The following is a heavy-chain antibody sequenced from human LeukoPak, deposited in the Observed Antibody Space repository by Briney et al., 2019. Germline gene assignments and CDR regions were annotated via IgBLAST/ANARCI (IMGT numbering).Heavy chain of an antibody. CDR1: EFTFSSHS. CDR3: VRSLKVSAALDVFDI. Sequence: GGSLRLSCAASEFTFSSHSMNWVRQAPGKGLEWVSSISRSGGSIYYADSLKGRFTISRDNAKNSLYLQMNSLRAEDTAVYFCVRSLKVSAALDVFDIWGQGTMVTVSS. CDR2: ISRSGGSI. J-gene: IGHJ3*02. V-gene: IGHV3-21*01. D-gene: IGHD2-2*01.